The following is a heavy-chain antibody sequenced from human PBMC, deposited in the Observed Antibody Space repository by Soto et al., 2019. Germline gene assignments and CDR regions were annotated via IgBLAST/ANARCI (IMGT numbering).Heavy chain of an antibody. D-gene: IGHD3-22*01. CDR1: GFTFSSYA. J-gene: IGHJ4*02. CDR3: AKDLSPYYYDSSGYDY. Sequence: GGSLRLSCAASGFTFSSYAMSWVRQAPGKGLEWVPAISGSGGSTYYADSVKGRFTISRDNSKNTLYLQMNSLRAEDTAVYYCAKDLSPYYYDSSGYDYWGQGTLVTVSS. CDR2: ISGSGGST. V-gene: IGHV3-23*01.